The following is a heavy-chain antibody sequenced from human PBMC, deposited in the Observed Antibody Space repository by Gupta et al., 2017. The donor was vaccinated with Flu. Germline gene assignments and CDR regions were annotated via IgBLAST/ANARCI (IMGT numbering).Heavy chain of an antibody. CDR1: GFPFRSSG. J-gene: IGHJ4*02. Sequence: QVHLVESGGGVFQPGRSLRLSCAACGFPFRSSGRHWGRQAPGKGLEWVAVISYDRSTKYYADSVKGRFTISRDNSKNTLDLQMNSLRPEDTAVCFCAKGSLGIIGGAFDYWGQGAPVTVSS. CDR2: ISYDRSTK. D-gene: IGHD1-26*01. V-gene: IGHV3-30*18. CDR3: AKGSLGIIGGAFDY.